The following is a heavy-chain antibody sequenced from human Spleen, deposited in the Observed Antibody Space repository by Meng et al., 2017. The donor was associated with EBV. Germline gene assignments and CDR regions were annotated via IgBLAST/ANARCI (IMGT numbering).Heavy chain of an antibody. Sequence: GPGQAKPSETLALTCTVSGDSISSFYYWGWIRQPPGRGLEWIGSVHYTGSTYYSPSLKSRVTVSVDTSKNQFSLRLTSVTAADTAVYYCARPFPSWQSPRLDPFGAWGQGTLVTVSS. CDR1: GDSISSFYY. D-gene: IGHD6-19*01. CDR2: VHYTGST. J-gene: IGHJ5*02. V-gene: IGHV4-39*01. CDR3: ARPFPSWQSPRLDPFGA.